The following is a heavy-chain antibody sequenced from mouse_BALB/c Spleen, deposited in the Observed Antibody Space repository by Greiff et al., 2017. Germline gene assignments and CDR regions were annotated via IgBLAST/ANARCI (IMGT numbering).Heavy chain of an antibody. CDR1: GFSLTSYG. CDR2: IWSGGST. Sequence: VQLQQSGPGLVQPSQSLSITCTVSGFSLTSYGVHWVRQSPGKGLEWLGVIWSGGSTDYNAAFISSLSISKDNSKSHVFFKMNSLQANDTAIYYCARKRDYRYWGYFDGWGAGTTVTVSS. V-gene: IGHV2-2*02. CDR3: ARKRDYRYWGYFDG. J-gene: IGHJ1*01. D-gene: IGHD2-14*01.